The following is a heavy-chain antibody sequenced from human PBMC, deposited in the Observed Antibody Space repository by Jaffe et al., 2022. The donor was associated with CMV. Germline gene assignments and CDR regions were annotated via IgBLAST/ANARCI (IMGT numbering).Heavy chain of an antibody. Sequence: EVQLVESGGGLIQPGGSLRLSCAASGFTVSSNYMSWVRQAPGKGLEWVSVIYSGGGTYYADSVKGRFTISRDNSKNTLYLQMNSLRAEDTAVYYCARKQLWLDSAFDHWGQGTLVTVSS. J-gene: IGHJ4*02. V-gene: IGHV3-53*01. CDR3: ARKQLWLDSAFDH. D-gene: IGHD5-18*01. CDR1: GFTVSSNY. CDR2: IYSGGGT.